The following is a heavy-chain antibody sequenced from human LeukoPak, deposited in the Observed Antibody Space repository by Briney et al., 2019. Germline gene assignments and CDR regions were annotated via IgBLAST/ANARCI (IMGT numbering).Heavy chain of an antibody. CDR2: IYYSGST. D-gene: IGHD1-26*01. V-gene: IGHV4-59*01. J-gene: IGHJ4*02. CDR1: GAFISRYY. Sequence: ASETLSLTCNVSGAFISRYYWSWIRQPPGKGLEWIGYIYYSGSTNYNPSLKSRVTISVDTSKNQFSLKLSSVTAADTAVYYCARGGGRFDYWGQGTLVTVSS. CDR3: ARGGGRFDY.